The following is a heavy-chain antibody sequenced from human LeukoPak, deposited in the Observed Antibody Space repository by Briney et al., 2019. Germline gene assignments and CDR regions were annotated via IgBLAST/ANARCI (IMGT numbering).Heavy chain of an antibody. J-gene: IGHJ6*03. CDR3: ARDRDFWSMDV. CDR2: IYHSGST. V-gene: IGHV4-30-2*01. D-gene: IGHD3-3*01. CDR1: GGSISSSSYY. Sequence: KPSETPSLTCTVSGGSISSSSYYWSWIRQPPGKGLEWIGYIYHSGSTYYNPSLKSRVTISVDRSKNQFSLKLSSVTAADTAVYYCARDRDFWSMDVWGKGTTVTVSS.